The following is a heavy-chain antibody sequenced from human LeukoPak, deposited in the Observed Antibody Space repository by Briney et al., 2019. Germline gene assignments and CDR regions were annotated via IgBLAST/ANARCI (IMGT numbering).Heavy chain of an antibody. CDR3: ARDAPRSGPPHFDY. V-gene: IGHV4-39*07. CDR2: IYYSGST. J-gene: IGHJ4*02. D-gene: IGHD2-15*01. Sequence: SETLSLTCTVSGGSISSGSYYWGWIRQPPGKGLEWIGSIYYSGSTYYNPSLKSRVTISVDTSKNQFSLKLSSVTAADTAVYYCARDAPRSGPPHFDYWGQGTLVTVSS. CDR1: GGSISSGSYY.